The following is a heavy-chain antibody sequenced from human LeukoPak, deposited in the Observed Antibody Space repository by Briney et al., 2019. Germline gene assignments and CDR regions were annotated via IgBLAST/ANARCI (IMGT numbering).Heavy chain of an antibody. V-gene: IGHV4-34*01. CDR2: INHSGST. Sequence: SETLSLTCAVYGGSFSGYYWSWIRQPPGKGLEWIGEINHSGSTNYNPSLKSRVTISVDTSKNQFSLKLSSVTAADTAVYYCARSRLWSHRPDYWGQGTLVTVSS. CDR3: ARSRLWSHRPDY. CDR1: GGSFSGYY. J-gene: IGHJ4*02. D-gene: IGHD5-18*01.